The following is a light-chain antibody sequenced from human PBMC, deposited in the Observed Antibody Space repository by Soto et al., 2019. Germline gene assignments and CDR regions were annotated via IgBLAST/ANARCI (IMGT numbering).Light chain of an antibody. Sequence: EVVMSQSPPILCVCPGGRAPPSCGASQSVGINVAWYQQKPGQAPRLLIYGASTRATGSPDRFSASGSATEFTLTISSLLSEDFAVYYCQQYNDWPRTFGQGTKVDIK. CDR1: QSVGIN. J-gene: IGKJ1*01. CDR3: QQYNDWPRT. CDR2: GAS. V-gene: IGKV3-15*01.